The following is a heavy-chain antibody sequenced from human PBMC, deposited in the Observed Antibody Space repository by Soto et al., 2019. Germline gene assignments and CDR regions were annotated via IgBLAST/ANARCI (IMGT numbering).Heavy chain of an antibody. CDR1: GFTFSSYG. CDR2: IWYDGSNK. J-gene: IGHJ6*02. V-gene: IGHV3-33*01. CDR3: ARDEQWLNKEGYYYGMDV. D-gene: IGHD6-19*01. Sequence: QVQLVESGGGVVQPGRSLRLSCAASGFTFSSYGMHWVRQAPGKGLEWVAVIWYDGSNKYYADSVKGRFTISRDNSKNTLYLQMNSLRAEDTAVYYCARDEQWLNKEGYYYGMDVWGQGTTVTVSS.